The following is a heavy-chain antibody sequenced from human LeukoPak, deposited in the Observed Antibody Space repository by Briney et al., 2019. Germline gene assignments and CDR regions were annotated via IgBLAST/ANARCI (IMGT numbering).Heavy chain of an antibody. CDR2: IYSGGST. CDR1: GFTVSSNY. J-gene: IGHJ4*02. D-gene: IGHD6-19*01. V-gene: IGHV3-66*01. CDR3: ARVRKGGIAVAGTSFDY. Sequence: GGSLRLSCAASGFTVSSNYMSWVRQAPGKGLEWVSVIYSGGSTYYADSVKGRFTISRDNSKNTLYLQMNSLRAEDTAVYYCARVRKGGIAVAGTSFDYWGQGTLVTVSS.